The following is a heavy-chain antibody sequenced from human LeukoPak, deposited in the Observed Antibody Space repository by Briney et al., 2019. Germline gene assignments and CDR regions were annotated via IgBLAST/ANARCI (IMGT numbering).Heavy chain of an antibody. CDR3: ARTKHPGIAAAAFDY. Sequence: SETLSLTCTVSGGSISSSSYYWGWIRQPPGKGLEWIGEINHSGSTNYNPSLKSRVTISVDTSKNQFSLKLSSVTAADTAVYYCARTKHPGIAAAAFDYWGQGTLVTVSS. CDR2: INHSGST. CDR1: GGSISSSSYY. D-gene: IGHD6-13*01. V-gene: IGHV4-39*07. J-gene: IGHJ4*02.